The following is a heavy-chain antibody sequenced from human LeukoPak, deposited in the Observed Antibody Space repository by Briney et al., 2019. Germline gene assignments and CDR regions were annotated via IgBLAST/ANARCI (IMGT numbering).Heavy chain of an antibody. CDR3: ARLRYHYDSSGYYYFDY. V-gene: IGHV4-59*08. CDR1: GGSISSYY. J-gene: IGHJ4*02. Sequence: PSETLSLTCTVSGGSISSYYWSWIRQPPGKGLEWIGYIYYSGSTNYNPSLKSRVTISVDTSKNQFSLKLSSVTAADTAVYYCARLRYHYDSSGYYYFDYWGQGALVTVSS. D-gene: IGHD3-22*01. CDR2: IYYSGST.